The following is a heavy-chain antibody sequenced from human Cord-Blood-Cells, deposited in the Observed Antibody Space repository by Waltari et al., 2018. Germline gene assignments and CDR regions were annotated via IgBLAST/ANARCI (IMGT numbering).Heavy chain of an antibody. CDR1: GGPISSYY. D-gene: IGHD5-18*01. CDR3: AGNTAMVGWFDP. V-gene: IGHV4-59*01. Sequence: QVQLQESGPGLVKPSETLSLTCTVSGGPISSYYWSWIRQPPGKGLEWIGYIYYSGSTNYNPSLKSRVTISVDTSKNQFSLKLSSVTAADTAVYYCAGNTAMVGWFDPWGQGTLVTVSS. CDR2: IYYSGST. J-gene: IGHJ5*02.